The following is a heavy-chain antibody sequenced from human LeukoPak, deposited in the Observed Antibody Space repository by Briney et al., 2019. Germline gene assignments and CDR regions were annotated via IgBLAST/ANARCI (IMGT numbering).Heavy chain of an antibody. CDR1: GGSISSSSYY. J-gene: IGHJ4*02. Sequence: SETLSLTCTVSGGSISSSSYYWGWIRQPPGKGLEWIGEINHSGSTNYNPSLKSRVTISVDTSKDQFSLKLTSVTAADTAVYYCVRHGDSGIDSWGQGTLVTVSS. CDR3: VRHGDSGIDS. V-gene: IGHV4-39*01. CDR2: INHSGST. D-gene: IGHD6-19*01.